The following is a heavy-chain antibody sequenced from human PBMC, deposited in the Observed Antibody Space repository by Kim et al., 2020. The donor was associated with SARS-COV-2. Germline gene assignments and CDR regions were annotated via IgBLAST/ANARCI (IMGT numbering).Heavy chain of an antibody. D-gene: IGHD3-3*01. V-gene: IGHV3-23*01. CDR1: GFTFSSYA. J-gene: IGHJ6*02. Sequence: GGSLRLSCAASGFTFSSYAMNWVRQAPGKGLEWVSAISGSGGSTYYADSVKGRFTISRDNSKNTLYLQMNSLRAEDTAVYYCAKDSYLHRITILMDVWGQGTTVTVSS. CDR2: ISGSGGST. CDR3: AKDSYLHRITILMDV.